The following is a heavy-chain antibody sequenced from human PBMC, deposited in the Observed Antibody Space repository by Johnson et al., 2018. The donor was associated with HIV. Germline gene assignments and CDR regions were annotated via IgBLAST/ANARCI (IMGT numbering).Heavy chain of an antibody. Sequence: VQLVESGGGLVQPGGSLRLSCAASGFTFSDHYMDWVRQAPGKGLEWVGRTRNKANSYTTEYAASVKGRFTISRDNAKHSLYLQMNSLRAEDTALYYCAKADVGDYGDYVNAFDIWGQGTMVTVSS. J-gene: IGHJ3*02. CDR2: TRNKANSYTT. D-gene: IGHD4-17*01. CDR1: GFTFSDHY. CDR3: AKADVGDYGDYVNAFDI. V-gene: IGHV3-72*01.